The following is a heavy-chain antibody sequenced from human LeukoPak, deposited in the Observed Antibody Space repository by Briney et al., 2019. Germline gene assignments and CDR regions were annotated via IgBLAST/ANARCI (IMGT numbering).Heavy chain of an antibody. CDR3: VVEVVPAAPDYFDY. D-gene: IGHD2-2*01. CDR1: GFTFSSYA. CDR2: ISSNGGST. V-gene: IGHV3-64D*06. Sequence: GVSLRHSCSASGFTFSSYAMHWVRQTPGKGLEYVSAISSNGGSTYYADSVKGRFTISRDNSKNTLYLQMSSLRAEDTAVYYCVVEVVPAAPDYFDYWGQGTLVTVSS. J-gene: IGHJ4*02.